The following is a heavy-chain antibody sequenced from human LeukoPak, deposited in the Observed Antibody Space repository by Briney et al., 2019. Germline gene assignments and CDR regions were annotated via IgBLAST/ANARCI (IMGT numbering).Heavy chain of an antibody. CDR3: ARAFYYYDSSGYAGGFDY. V-gene: IGHV3-30-3*01. D-gene: IGHD3-22*01. CDR2: ISYNGDTS. CDR1: GFTFSSYP. Sequence: GGSLRLSCAAAGFTFSSYPMHWVRQAPGKGLEWVAVISYNGDTSYYANSVKGRFTISRDSSRNTLYLQMDSLRYEDTAVYYCARAFYYYDSSGYAGGFDYWGQGTLVTVSS. J-gene: IGHJ4*02.